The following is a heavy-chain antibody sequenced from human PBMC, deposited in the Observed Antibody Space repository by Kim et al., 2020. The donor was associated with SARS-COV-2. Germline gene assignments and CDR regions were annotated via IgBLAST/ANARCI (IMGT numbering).Heavy chain of an antibody. J-gene: IGHJ6*02. CDR2: ISSGNTPT. Sequence: GGSLRLSCAASGFTFSSFSMNWVRQAPGKGLEWISYISSGNTPTYYADSVKGRFTISRDNGKKSLYLQMNRLRDEDPAVYYCAREFYYYYGMDGWGQGTTVTVSS. CDR1: GFTFSSFS. V-gene: IGHV3-48*02. CDR3: AREFYYYYGMDG.